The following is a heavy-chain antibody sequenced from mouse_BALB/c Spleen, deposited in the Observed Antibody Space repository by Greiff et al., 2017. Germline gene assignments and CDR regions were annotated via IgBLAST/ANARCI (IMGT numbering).Heavy chain of an antibody. J-gene: IGHJ4*01. Sequence: VQLQQSGTVLARPGASVKMSCKASGYSFTSYWMHWVKQRPGQGLEWIGAIYPGNSDTSYNQKFKGKAKLTAVTSASTAYMELSSLTNEDSAVYYCTRYYYGSSYAMDYWGQGTSVTVSS. V-gene: IGHV1-5*01. D-gene: IGHD1-1*01. CDR2: IYPGNSDT. CDR1: GYSFTSYW. CDR3: TRYYYGSSYAMDY.